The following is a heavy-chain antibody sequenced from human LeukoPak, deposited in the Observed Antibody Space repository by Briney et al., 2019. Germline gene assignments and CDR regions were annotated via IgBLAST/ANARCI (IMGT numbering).Heavy chain of an antibody. J-gene: IGHJ4*02. CDR3: ARQGDSSSWYEFYVDY. D-gene: IGHD6-13*01. CDR1: GYSFTSYW. Sequence: GESLKISCKGSGYSFTSYWIGWVRQMPGKGLEWMGSVYPGDSDIRYSPSFQGQVTVSADRSTNTAYLQWSSLKASDTAMYYCARQGDSSSWYEFYVDYWGQGTPVTVSS. V-gene: IGHV5-51*01. CDR2: VYPGDSDI.